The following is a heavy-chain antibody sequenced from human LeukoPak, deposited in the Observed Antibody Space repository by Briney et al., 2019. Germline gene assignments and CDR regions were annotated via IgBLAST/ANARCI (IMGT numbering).Heavy chain of an antibody. CDR1: GVTFSSHD. CDR2: ISYDGSKK. J-gene: IGHJ4*02. D-gene: IGHD2-2*02. Sequence: HPGGSLTLSCAASGVTFSSHDMHWVRHAPGKGLEWVAIISYDGSKKFYADSVKGRFTISRDNSKNTLYLQMNSLRAEDTAVYYCARDPLVYMWGQGSLVTVSS. CDR3: ARDPLVYM. V-gene: IGHV3-30*03.